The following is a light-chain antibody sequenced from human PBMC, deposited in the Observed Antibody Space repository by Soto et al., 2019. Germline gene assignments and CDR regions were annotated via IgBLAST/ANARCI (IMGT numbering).Light chain of an antibody. CDR3: QSYDSSLSGSKVV. CDR1: SSNIGAGYD. CDR2: GNR. V-gene: IGLV1-40*01. J-gene: IGLJ2*01. Sequence: QSVLTQPPSVSVAPGQRVTISCTGSSSNIGAGYDVHWYQQLPGTAPKLVIYGNRNRPSGVPDRFSGSKSGTSASLAITGLQAEDEADYYCQSYDSSLSGSKVVFGGGTQLTVL.